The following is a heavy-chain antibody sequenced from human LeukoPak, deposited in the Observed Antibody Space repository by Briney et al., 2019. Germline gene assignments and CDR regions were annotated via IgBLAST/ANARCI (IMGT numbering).Heavy chain of an antibody. D-gene: IGHD2/OR15-2a*01. CDR1: GLTFSNYD. V-gene: IGHV3-13*01. CDR2: IGTIGDT. Sequence: PGGSLRLSCAASGLTFSNYDMHWVRQVPGKSLEWVSSIGTIGDTYYPGSVKGRFTISRENAKNSLYLQMNSLRAGDTAVYYCARGGAGNSVDDAYDIWGQGTMVTVSA. J-gene: IGHJ3*02. CDR3: ARGGAGNSVDDAYDI.